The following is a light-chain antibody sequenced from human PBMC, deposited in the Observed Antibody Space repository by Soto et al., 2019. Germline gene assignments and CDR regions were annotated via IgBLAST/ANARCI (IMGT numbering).Light chain of an antibody. J-gene: IGLJ1*01. V-gene: IGLV1-40*01. CDR1: SSNIGAGYD. CDR2: GNS. CDR3: QSYDSSLSGLV. Sequence: QAVVTQEPSLTVSPGQRVTISCTGSSSNIGAGYDVHWYQQLPGTAPKLLIYGNSNRPSGVPDRFSGSKSGTSASLAITGLQAEDEADYYCQSYDSSLSGLVFGTGTKVTVL.